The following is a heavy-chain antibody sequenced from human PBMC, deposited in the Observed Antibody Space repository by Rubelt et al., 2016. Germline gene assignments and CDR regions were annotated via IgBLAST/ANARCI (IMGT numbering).Heavy chain of an antibody. D-gene: IGHD3-16*01. CDR3: ARLGEWPFDY. Sequence: IYHSGSTYYNPSLKSRVTISVDTSKNQFSLKLSSVTAADTAVYYCARLGEWPFDYWGQGTLVTVSS. V-gene: IGHV4-39*01. J-gene: IGHJ4*02. CDR2: IYHSGST.